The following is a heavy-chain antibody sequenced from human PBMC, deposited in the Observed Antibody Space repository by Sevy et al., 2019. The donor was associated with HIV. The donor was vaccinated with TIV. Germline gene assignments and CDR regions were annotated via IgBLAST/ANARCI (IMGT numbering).Heavy chain of an antibody. CDR1: GFSFSTYG. J-gene: IGHJ4*02. D-gene: IGHD3-22*01. CDR2: ISYAGNHD. Sequence: GGSLRLSCPASGFSFSTYGMHWVRQAPGKGLEWVAVISYAGNHDYYVDSVKGRFTISRDNSKNTLYLQMRSLGVEDTGIYYCAKDSYDRGQGEFDSWGQGTLVTVSS. CDR3: AKDSYDRGQGEFDS. V-gene: IGHV3-30*18.